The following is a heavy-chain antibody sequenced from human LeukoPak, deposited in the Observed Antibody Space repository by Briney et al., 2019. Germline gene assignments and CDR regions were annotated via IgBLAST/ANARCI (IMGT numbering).Heavy chain of an antibody. CDR3: AKRDHYGSGSGYYYMDV. CDR1: LFSLTTYS. V-gene: IGHV3-30*02. CDR2: IYDDGSSE. D-gene: IGHD3-10*01. J-gene: IGHJ6*03. Sequence: GGCLRVSRVPSLFSLTTYSMHWVGPAPDRGGAWVGYIYDDGSSEYYADSVKGRFTMYRDNSKNTLYLQMNSLRAEDTAVYYCAKRDHYGSGSGYYYMDVWGKGTAVTVSS.